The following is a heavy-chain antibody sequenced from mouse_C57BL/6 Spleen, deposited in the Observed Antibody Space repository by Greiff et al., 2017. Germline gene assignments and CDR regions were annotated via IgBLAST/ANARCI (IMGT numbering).Heavy chain of an antibody. D-gene: IGHD1-1*01. CDR3: ARHGRNYYGSSPHFDY. J-gene: IGHJ2*01. Sequence: VQGVESGAELVKPGASVKLSCKASGYTFTEYTIHWVKQRSGQGLEWIGWFYPGSGSIKYNEKFKDKATLTADKSSSTVYMELSRLTSEDSAVYFCARHGRNYYGSSPHFDYWGQGTTLTVSS. V-gene: IGHV1-62-2*01. CDR1: GYTFTEYT. CDR2: FYPGSGSI.